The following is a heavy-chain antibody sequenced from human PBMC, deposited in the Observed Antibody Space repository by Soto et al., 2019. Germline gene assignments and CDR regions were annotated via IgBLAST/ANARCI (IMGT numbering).Heavy chain of an antibody. D-gene: IGHD7-27*01. CDR2: ISVHNGNT. J-gene: IGHJ4*02. Sequence: QVQLVQSGAEVKKPGASVKVSCKASGYTFTSYGISWVRQAPGQGLEWMGWISVHNGNTKYAQKLTGRVAVTTDPTSSSAYMEVRSLRSDDTAVYYCARDLTLGLGDYWGQGTLVTVSS. V-gene: IGHV1-18*01. CDR3: ARDLTLGLGDY. CDR1: GYTFTSYG.